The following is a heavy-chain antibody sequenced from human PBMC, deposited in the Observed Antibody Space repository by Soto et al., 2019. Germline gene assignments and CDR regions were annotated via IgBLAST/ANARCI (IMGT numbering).Heavy chain of an antibody. D-gene: IGHD3-3*01. Sequence: NLSLTCAVSGDSITSFGYSWSWSRHPTGKALDCIGYIYHTGTTYYTAALKSRVTISLDRSKNRISLSLNSVTAADTAVYYCAATVFGEYSHYALDVWGQGTTVTVSS. J-gene: IGHJ6*02. CDR2: IYHTGTT. CDR3: AATVFGEYSHYALDV. V-gene: IGHV4-30-2*01. CDR1: GDSITSFGYS.